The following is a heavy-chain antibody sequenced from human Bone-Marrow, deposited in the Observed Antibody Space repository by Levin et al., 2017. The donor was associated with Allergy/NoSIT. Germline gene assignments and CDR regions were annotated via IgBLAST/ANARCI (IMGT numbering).Heavy chain of an antibody. CDR2: ISSDGRNK. CDR3: ARDMSGYCGGDCYDLFDY. J-gene: IGHJ4*02. V-gene: IGHV3-30*04. Sequence: LSGGSLRLSCATSGFTFSSYAMYWVRQAPGKGLEWVSVISSDGRNKYYADSVKGRFTISRDNSKNTLYLQMNSLRAEDTAVYYCARDMSGYCGGDCYDLFDYWGQGTLVTVSS. D-gene: IGHD2-21*02. CDR1: GFTFSSYA.